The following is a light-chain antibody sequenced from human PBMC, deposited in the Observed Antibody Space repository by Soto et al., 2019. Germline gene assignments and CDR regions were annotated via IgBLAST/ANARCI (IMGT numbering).Light chain of an antibody. CDR3: QQSSNTPLT. CDR1: QSISSW. J-gene: IGKJ4*01. CDR2: DAS. V-gene: IGKV1-39*01. Sequence: DIQMTQSHYTLSASFGGILTITFRASQSISSWLAWYQQKPGKAPKLLIYDASSLQSGVPSRFSASGSGTDFTLTITSLQPEDFAAYYCQQSSNTPLTFGGGTKVDIK.